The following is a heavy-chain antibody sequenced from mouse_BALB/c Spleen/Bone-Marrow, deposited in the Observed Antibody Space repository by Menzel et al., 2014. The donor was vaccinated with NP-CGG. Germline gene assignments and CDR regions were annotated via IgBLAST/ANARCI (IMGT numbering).Heavy chain of an antibody. CDR1: GFDFSGYW. J-gene: IGHJ4*01. Sequence: EVQLQHSGGGLVQPGRSLKLSCAASGFDFSGYWMSWVRQAPGKGLEWIGEINPDSSTINYTPSLKDKFIISRDNAKNTLYLQMSKVRSEDTALYYCARLGYYGVMAYWGQGTSVTVSS. D-gene: IGHD1-1*01. V-gene: IGHV4-1*02. CDR3: ARLGYYGVMAY. CDR2: INPDSSTI.